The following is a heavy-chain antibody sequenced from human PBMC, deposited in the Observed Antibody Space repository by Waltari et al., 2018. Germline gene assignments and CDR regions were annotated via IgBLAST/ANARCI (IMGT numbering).Heavy chain of an antibody. CDR1: GYTFTDYY. CDR3: ATLPGSNIVVVPARYAFDI. V-gene: IGHV1-69-2*01. Sequence: EVQLVQSGAEVKKPGATVKISCKVSGYTFTDYYMHWVQQAPGKGLEWMGLLGPEDGETIYAEKFQGRVTITADTSTDTAYMELSSLRSEDTAVYYCATLPGSNIVVVPARYAFDIWGQGTMVTVSS. CDR2: LGPEDGET. J-gene: IGHJ3*02. D-gene: IGHD2-2*01.